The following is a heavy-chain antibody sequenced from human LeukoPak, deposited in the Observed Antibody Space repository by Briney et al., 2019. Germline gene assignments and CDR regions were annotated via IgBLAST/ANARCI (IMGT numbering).Heavy chain of an antibody. Sequence: SETLSLTCTVSGGSISNSSYYWGWIRQPPGKGLEWIGSMYYSGSTYYNPSLKSRATISVETSKNHFSLKLSSVTAADTAVYYCARHGRMVTINPSYWGQGTLVTVSS. CDR3: ARHGRMVTINPSY. D-gene: IGHD5-24*01. CDR1: GGSISNSSYY. CDR2: MYYSGST. V-gene: IGHV4-39*01. J-gene: IGHJ4*02.